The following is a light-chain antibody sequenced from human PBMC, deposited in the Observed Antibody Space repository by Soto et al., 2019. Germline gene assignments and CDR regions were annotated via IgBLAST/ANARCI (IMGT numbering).Light chain of an antibody. CDR3: QQYGTSPFT. CDR1: ERISSNF. J-gene: IGKJ3*01. V-gene: IGKV3-20*01. CDR2: GAS. Sequence: VLTQSPGTLSLSPGERATLSCRASERISSNFLAWYQQRPGQAPRLLIYGASTRASGIPDRFSGGGSGTDFALTISRLEPEDFALYYCQQYGTSPFTFGPGTTVEIK.